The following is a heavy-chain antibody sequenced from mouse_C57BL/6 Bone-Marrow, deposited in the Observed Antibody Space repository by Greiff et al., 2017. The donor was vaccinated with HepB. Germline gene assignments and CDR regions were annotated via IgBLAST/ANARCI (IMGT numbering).Heavy chain of an antibody. V-gene: IGHV5-4*01. Sequence: EVKLVESGGGLVKPGGSLKLSCAASGFTFSSYAMSWVRQTPEKRLEWVATISDGGSYTYYPDNVKGRFTISRDNAKNNLYLQMSHLNAEDTAMYYCARDPFDGYYPDYWGQGTTLTVSS. D-gene: IGHD2-3*01. J-gene: IGHJ2*01. CDR2: ISDGGSYT. CDR3: ARDPFDGYYPDY. CDR1: GFTFSSYA.